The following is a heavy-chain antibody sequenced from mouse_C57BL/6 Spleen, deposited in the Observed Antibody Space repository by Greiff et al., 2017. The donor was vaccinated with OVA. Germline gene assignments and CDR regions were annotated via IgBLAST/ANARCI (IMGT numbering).Heavy chain of an antibody. J-gene: IGHJ1*03. CDR1: GYTFTDYE. V-gene: IGHV1-15*01. Sequence: VQLQQSGAELVRPGASVTLSCKASGYTFTDYEMHWVKQTPVHGLEWIGAIDPETGGTAYNQKFKGKAILTADKSSSTAYMELRSLTSEDSAVYYCTRSEVTTGGGYFDVWGTGTTVTVSS. D-gene: IGHD1-1*01. CDR3: TRSEVTTGGGYFDV. CDR2: IDPETGGT.